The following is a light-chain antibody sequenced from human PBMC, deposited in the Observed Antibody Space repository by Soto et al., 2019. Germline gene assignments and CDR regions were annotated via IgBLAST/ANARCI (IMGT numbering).Light chain of an antibody. CDR2: ATS. Sequence: DIRMTQSPSSLSASVGDRVTITCRAGQSISSNLNWYQQKPGKAPKLLIYATSSLQSGVPSRFSGSGSGTGFTLTISSLQPEDSATYYCQQSYSTPRTFGQGTKLEIK. V-gene: IGKV1-39*01. J-gene: IGKJ1*01. CDR3: QQSYSTPRT. CDR1: QSISSN.